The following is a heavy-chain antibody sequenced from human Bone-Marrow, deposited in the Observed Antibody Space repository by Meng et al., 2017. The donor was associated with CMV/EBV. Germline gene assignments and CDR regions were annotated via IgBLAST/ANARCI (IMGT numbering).Heavy chain of an antibody. J-gene: IGHJ4*02. CDR2: IFSGGSST. D-gene: IGHD3-22*01. CDR3: ARPTYYYDSSGYYF. CDR1: GFTFSSYA. Sequence: GESLKISCAASGFTFSSYAMSWVRQAPGKGLEWVSVIFSGGSSTYYADSVKGRFTISRDNSKNTLYLQMNSLRAEDTAVYYCARPTYYYDSSGYYFWGQGTLVTVSS. V-gene: IGHV3-23*03.